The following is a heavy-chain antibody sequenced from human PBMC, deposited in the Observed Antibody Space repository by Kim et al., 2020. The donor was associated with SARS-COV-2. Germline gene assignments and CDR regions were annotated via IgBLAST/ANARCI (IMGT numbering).Heavy chain of an antibody. D-gene: IGHD6-19*01. V-gene: IGHV3-33*05. J-gene: IGHJ4*02. CDR3: ARGWWLVPRNFDY. CDR2: ISYDGSNK. CDR1: GFTFSSYG. Sequence: GGSLRLSCAASGFTFSSYGMHWVRQAPGKGLEWVAVISYDGSNKYYADSVKGRFTISRDNSKNTLYLQMNSLRAEDTAVYYCARGWWLVPRNFDYWGQGTLVTVSS.